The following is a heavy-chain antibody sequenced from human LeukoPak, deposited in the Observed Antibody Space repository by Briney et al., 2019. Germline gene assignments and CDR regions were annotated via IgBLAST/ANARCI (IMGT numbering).Heavy chain of an antibody. CDR1: GFTFTKSA. Sequence: GPSVKVSCKASGFTFTKSALQWVRQARGQRLEWIGWIVVGSGNTDYAQKFQERVTITRDMFTSTAYMELSSLRSEDTAVYYCAAGLRGPTVTGKYYYYGMDVWGQGTTVTVSS. CDR2: IVVGSGNT. V-gene: IGHV1-58*01. CDR3: AAGLRGPTVTGKYYYYGMDV. D-gene: IGHD4-11*01. J-gene: IGHJ6*02.